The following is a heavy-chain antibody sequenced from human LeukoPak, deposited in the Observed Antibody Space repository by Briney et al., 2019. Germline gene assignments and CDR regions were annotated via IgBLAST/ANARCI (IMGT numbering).Heavy chain of an antibody. Sequence: PSETLSLTCTVSGGSISSSSYYWGGIRQPPGKGLEWIGEINHSGSTNYNPSLKSRVTISVDTSKNQFSLKLSSVTAADTAVYYCASYTEYSSSPAFDYWGQGTLVTVSS. J-gene: IGHJ4*02. V-gene: IGHV4-39*07. CDR2: INHSGST. CDR3: ASYTEYSSSPAFDY. CDR1: GGSISSSSYY. D-gene: IGHD6-6*01.